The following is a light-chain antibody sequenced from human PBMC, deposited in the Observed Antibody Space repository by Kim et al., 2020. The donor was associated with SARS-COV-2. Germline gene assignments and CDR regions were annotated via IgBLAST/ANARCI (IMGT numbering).Light chain of an antibody. Sequence: ASVGVRVTITCQASQGVSTFLNWYQHKPGKAPQLLIFDASNLETGAPSRFSGSGSGTDFTFTISSLQPEDTATFYCQQYEILPLTFGGGTKVDIK. V-gene: IGKV1-33*01. J-gene: IGKJ4*01. CDR1: QGVSTF. CDR2: DAS. CDR3: QQYEILPLT.